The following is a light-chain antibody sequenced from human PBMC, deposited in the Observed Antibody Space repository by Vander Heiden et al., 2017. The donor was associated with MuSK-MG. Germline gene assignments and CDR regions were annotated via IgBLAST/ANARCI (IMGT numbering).Light chain of an antibody. CDR1: STNIGAGYD. CDR2: GNI. CDR3: QSYDSSLSGYV. V-gene: IGLV1-40*01. Sequence: QSVLTQPPSVSGAPGQRVTISCTGRSTNIGAGYDVHWYQQLLATAPKLLIYGNINRPSGVPDRFSGSKSGTSASLAITGLQAEDEADYYCQSYDSSLSGYVFGTGTKVNVL. J-gene: IGLJ1*01.